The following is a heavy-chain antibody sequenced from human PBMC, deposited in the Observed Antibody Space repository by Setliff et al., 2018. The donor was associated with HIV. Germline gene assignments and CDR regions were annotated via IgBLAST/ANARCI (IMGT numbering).Heavy chain of an antibody. CDR2: ISHTGTI. J-gene: IGHJ4*02. CDR1: GSSINSVYY. Sequence: SETLSLTCSVSGSSINSVYYWGWIRQSPGKGLEWIASISHTGTIYYNPSLKSRLTMSVDTSKNQFSLRLTSVTAADTAVYYCVRGVRLWHYFDYWGQGTLVTVSS. D-gene: IGHD6-19*01. CDR3: VRGVRLWHYFDY. V-gene: IGHV4-38-2*02.